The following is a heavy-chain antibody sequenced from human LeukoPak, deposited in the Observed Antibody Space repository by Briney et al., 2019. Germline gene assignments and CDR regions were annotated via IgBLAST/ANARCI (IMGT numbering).Heavy chain of an antibody. J-gene: IGHJ3*02. D-gene: IGHD3-22*01. CDR3: ARALDSSGYHDAFDI. Sequence: PGGSLRLSCAASGFTFSSYGMSWVRQAPGKGLERVSAISGSGGSTYYADSVKGRFTISRDNSKNTLYLQMNSLRAEDTAVYYCARALDSSGYHDAFDIWGQGTMVTVSS. V-gene: IGHV3-23*01. CDR1: GFTFSSYG. CDR2: ISGSGGST.